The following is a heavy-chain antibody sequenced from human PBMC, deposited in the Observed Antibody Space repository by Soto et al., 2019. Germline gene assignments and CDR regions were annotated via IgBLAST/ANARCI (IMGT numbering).Heavy chain of an antibody. CDR2: IYPGDSDT. J-gene: IGHJ6*02. CDR1: GYSFTSYW. CDR3: ARPVCSGGSCYYYYGMDV. V-gene: IGHV5-51*01. Sequence: PGESLKISCKGSGYSFTSYWIGWVRQMPGKGLEWMGIIYPGDSDTRYSPSFQGQVTISADKSISTAYLQWSSLKASDTAMYYCARPVCSGGSCYYYYGMDVWGQGTTVTVSS. D-gene: IGHD2-15*01.